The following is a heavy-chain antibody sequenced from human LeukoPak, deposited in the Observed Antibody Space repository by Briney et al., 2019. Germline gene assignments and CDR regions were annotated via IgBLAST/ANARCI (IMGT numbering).Heavy chain of an antibody. D-gene: IGHD6-13*01. V-gene: IGHV4-4*07. CDR3: ARDRSSSYTRDWFDP. CDR2: IYNSESI. J-gene: IGHJ5*02. Sequence: SETLSLTCTVSGGSINGYYWSWIRQPAGKGLEWIGRIYNSESINYNPSLKSRGTMLIDTSKSQFSLKLNSVTAADTAVYYCARDRSSSYTRDWFDPWGQGALVTVSS. CDR1: GGSINGYY.